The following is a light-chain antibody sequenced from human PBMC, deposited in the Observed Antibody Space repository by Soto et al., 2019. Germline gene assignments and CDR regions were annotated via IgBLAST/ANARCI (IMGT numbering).Light chain of an antibody. CDR1: QSVSSSY. V-gene: IGKV3-20*01. Sequence: EIVLTQSPGTLSLSPGERATLSCRASQSVSSSYLAWYQQKPGQAPRLLIYGASSRATGIPDRFSGSGSGTDFTITISRLEPEDFAVYYCHQYGSSAWTFGQGTKVEIK. CDR3: HQYGSSAWT. J-gene: IGKJ1*01. CDR2: GAS.